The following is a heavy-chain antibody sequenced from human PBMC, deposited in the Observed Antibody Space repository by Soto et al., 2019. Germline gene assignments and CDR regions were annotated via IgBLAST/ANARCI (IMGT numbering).Heavy chain of an antibody. V-gene: IGHV3-9*01. J-gene: IGHJ4*02. D-gene: IGHD6-19*01. CDR3: AKGETWNIAVAATGLFDY. CDR2: ISWNSGSI. CDR1: GFTFDDYA. Sequence: GGSLRLSCAASGFTFDDYAMHWVRQAPGKGLEWVSGISWNSGSIGYADSVKGRFTISRDNAKNSLYLQMNSLRAEDTALYYCAKGETWNIAVAATGLFDYWGQGTLVTVSS.